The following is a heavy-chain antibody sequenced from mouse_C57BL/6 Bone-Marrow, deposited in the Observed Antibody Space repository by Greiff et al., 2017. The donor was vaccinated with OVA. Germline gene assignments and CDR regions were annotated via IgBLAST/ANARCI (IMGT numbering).Heavy chain of an antibody. D-gene: IGHD1-1*01. CDR1: GFNIKDDY. V-gene: IGHV14-4*01. CDR3: TTPYGSSFDWYFDV. Sequence: EVMLVESGAELVRPGASVKLSCTASGFNIKDDYMHWVKQRPEQGLEWIGWIDPENGDTEYASKFQGKATITADTSSNTAYLQLSSLTSEDTAVYYCTTPYGSSFDWYFDVWGTGTTVTVSS. CDR2: IDPENGDT. J-gene: IGHJ1*03.